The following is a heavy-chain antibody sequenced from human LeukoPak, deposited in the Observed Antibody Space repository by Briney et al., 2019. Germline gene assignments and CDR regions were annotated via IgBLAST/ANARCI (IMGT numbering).Heavy chain of an antibody. J-gene: IGHJ5*02. Sequence: ASGKVSCKASGYTFTSYDINWVRQATGQGLEWMGWMNPNSGNTGYAQKFQGRVTMTRNTSISTAYMELSSLRSEDTAVYYCARGWSRRRFGGVYWFDPWGQGTLVTVSS. CDR1: GYTFTSYD. V-gene: IGHV1-8*01. CDR3: ARGWSRRRFGGVYWFDP. D-gene: IGHD3-10*01. CDR2: MNPNSGNT.